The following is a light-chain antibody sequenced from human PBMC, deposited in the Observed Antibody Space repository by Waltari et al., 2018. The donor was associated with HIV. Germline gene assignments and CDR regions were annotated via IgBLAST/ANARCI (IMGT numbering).Light chain of an antibody. CDR1: SSNIGSNY. CDR2: GNN. Sequence: QSVLTQPPSASGTPGQRVTISCSGSSSNIGSNYVYWYQHLPGTAPKLIIYGNNQRPSGVPDRFSGSKSGTSASLAISGLRSEDEADYYCAAWDDSLSGHYVFGTGTKVTAL. J-gene: IGLJ1*01. V-gene: IGLV1-47*01. CDR3: AAWDDSLSGHYV.